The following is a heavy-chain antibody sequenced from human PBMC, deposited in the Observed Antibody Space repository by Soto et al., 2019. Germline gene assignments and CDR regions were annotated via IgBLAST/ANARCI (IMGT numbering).Heavy chain of an antibody. Sequence: QVQLVQSGAEVKKPGSSLKVSCKASGGTFSSYTFNWVRQAPGQGLECMGQISGTFGTTNYAQKFQGRITXXAXXSTTTVSMELSSLRSEDTAVYYCATSTSGWGEFGFWGQGTLITVSS. V-gene: IGHV1-69*12. CDR2: ISGTFGTT. D-gene: IGHD6-19*01. J-gene: IGHJ4*02. CDR3: ATSTSGWGEFGF. CDR1: GGTFSSYT.